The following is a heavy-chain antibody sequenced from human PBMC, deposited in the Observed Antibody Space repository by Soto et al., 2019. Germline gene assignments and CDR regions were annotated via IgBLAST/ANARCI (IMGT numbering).Heavy chain of an antibody. Sequence: GGSLRLSCAASGFTFSSYGIHWVRQAPGKGLEWVAVISYDGSNKYYADSVKGRFTISRDNSKNTLYLQMNSLRAEDTAVYYCAKDPRISSSWYVIDYWGQGTLVTVSS. CDR3: AKDPRISSSWYVIDY. CDR2: ISYDGSNK. J-gene: IGHJ4*02. CDR1: GFTFSSYG. V-gene: IGHV3-30*18. D-gene: IGHD6-13*01.